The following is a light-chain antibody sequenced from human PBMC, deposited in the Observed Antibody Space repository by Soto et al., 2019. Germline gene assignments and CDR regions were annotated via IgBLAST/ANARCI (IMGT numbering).Light chain of an antibody. Sequence: DIQMTQSPSSLSASVGDRVTITCRASQSISSYLNWYQQKPGKAPKLLIYAASSLQSGVPSRFSGSGSGTDLTHTIGSLHQEDLATYYCQQSYSTIPFGRGTRLEI. CDR3: QQSYSTIP. CDR1: QSISSY. CDR2: AAS. V-gene: IGKV1-39*01. J-gene: IGKJ5*01.